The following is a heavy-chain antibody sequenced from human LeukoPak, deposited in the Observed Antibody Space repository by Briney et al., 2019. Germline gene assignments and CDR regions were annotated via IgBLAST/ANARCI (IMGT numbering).Heavy chain of an antibody. CDR2: INSDGSST. CDR1: GFTFSIYW. J-gene: IGHJ4*02. CDR3: ASLDY. Sequence: GGSLRLSCAASGFTFSIYWVHWVRQAPGKGLVWVSRINSDGSSTSYAGSVKGRFTISRDNAKTTLYLQMNTLRAEDTAVYYCASLDYWGQGTPVTVSS. V-gene: IGHV3-74*01.